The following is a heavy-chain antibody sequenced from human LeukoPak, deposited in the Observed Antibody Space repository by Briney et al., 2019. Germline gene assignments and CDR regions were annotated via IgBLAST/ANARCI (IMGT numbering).Heavy chain of an antibody. V-gene: IGHV4-59*13. D-gene: IGHD3-10*01. CDR1: GGSMTTYY. CDR3: VRGRHMVEGVISHGMDV. J-gene: IGHJ6*02. Sequence: PSETLSLTCTVSGGSMTTYYWGWVRQPPVKGLEFIGYVYYSGSTNYNPSLKSRVTISIDTSKSQFSLKLSSLTAADTAVYYCVRGRHMVEGVISHGMDVWGQGTTVTVSS. CDR2: VYYSGST.